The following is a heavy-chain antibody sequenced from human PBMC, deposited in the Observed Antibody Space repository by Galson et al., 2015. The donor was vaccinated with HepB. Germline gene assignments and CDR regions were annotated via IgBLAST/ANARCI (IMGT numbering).Heavy chain of an antibody. V-gene: IGHV3-15*01. CDR1: GFTFSNAW. J-gene: IGHJ4*02. CDR3: TTDIGGYGYGYIGQHCSGGSCFPRGVDY. CDR2: IKSKTDGGTT. Sequence: SLRLSCAASGFTFSNAWMSWVRQAPGKGLEWVGRIKSKTDGGTTDYAAPVKGRFTISRDDSKNTLYLQMNSLKTEDTAAYYCTTDIGGYGYGYIGQHCSGGSCFPRGVDYWGQGTLVTVSS. D-gene: IGHD2-15*01.